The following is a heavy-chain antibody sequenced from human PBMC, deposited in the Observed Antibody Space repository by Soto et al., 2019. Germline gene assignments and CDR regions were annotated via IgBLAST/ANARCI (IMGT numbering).Heavy chain of an antibody. V-gene: IGHV3-74*01. CDR2: INGDGTTT. D-gene: IGHD5-12*01. CDR1: GFTFSGYW. J-gene: IGHJ4*02. Sequence: EAQLVESGGGLVQPGGSLRLSCAASGFTFSGYWMPCVRQAPERGLVWVSRINGDGTTTHYADSVKGRFTISRDNAKNTLYLQMNSLRAEDTAVYSCVRSREGYNLVADYWGQGTLVTVSS. CDR3: VRSREGYNLVADY.